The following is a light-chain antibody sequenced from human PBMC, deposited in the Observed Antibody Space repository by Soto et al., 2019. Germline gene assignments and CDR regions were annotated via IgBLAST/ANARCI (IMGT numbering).Light chain of an antibody. Sequence: QSALTQPRSVSGSPGQSVTISCTGASTDVGGYNYVSWYQQHPGEAPKLMIYDVTKRPSGVPDRFSGSKSGNTASLTISGLQSEDDSDYYCCSYAGSYSVVFGGGTKLTVL. V-gene: IGLV2-11*01. J-gene: IGLJ2*01. CDR1: STDVGGYNY. CDR2: DVT. CDR3: CSYAGSYSVV.